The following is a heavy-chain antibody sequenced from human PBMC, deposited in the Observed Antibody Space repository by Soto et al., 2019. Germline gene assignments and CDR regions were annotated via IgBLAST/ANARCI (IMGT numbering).Heavy chain of an antibody. Sequence: GGSLRLSCAASGFTFSSYWMHWVRQAPGKGLVWVSRINSDGSSTSYADSVKGRFTISRDNAKNTLYLQMNSLRAEDTAVYYCASEPPAAPVALDYWGQGTLVTV. J-gene: IGHJ4*02. D-gene: IGHD6-19*01. CDR2: INSDGSST. V-gene: IGHV3-74*01. CDR1: GFTFSSYW. CDR3: ASEPPAAPVALDY.